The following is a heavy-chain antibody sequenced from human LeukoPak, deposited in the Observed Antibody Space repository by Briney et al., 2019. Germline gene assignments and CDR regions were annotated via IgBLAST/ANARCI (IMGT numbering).Heavy chain of an antibody. CDR1: GFTFSTYW. CDR2: IKQDGSEK. V-gene: IGHV3-7*01. D-gene: IGHD6-13*01. CDR3: ARDSAGNDY. J-gene: IGHJ4*02. Sequence: GGSLRLSCAASGFTFSTYWMSWVRQAPGKGLEWVANIKQDGSEKYYIDSLKGRFTISRDNAKNSLYLQMNSLRAEDTPMYYCARDSAGNDYWGQGTLVTVSS.